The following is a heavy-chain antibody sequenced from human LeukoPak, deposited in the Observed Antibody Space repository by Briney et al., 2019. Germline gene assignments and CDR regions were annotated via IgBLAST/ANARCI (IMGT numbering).Heavy chain of an antibody. CDR3: ARASAMIVVVPRGRAFDI. CDR2: INHSGST. D-gene: IGHD3-22*01. CDR1: GGSFSGYY. Sequence: SETLSLTCAVYGGSFSGYYWSWIRQPPGKGLEWIGEINHSGSTNYNPSLKSRVTISVDTSKNQFSLKLSSVTAADTAVYYCARASAMIVVVPRGRAFDIWGQGTMVTVSS. V-gene: IGHV4-34*01. J-gene: IGHJ3*02.